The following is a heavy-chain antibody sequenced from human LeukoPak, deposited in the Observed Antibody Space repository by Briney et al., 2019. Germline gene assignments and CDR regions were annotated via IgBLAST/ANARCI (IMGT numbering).Heavy chain of an antibody. CDR1: GGSISSYY. V-gene: IGHV4-39*07. D-gene: IGHD1-26*01. Sequence: SETLSLTCTVSGGSISSYYGGWIRQPPGKGLELIGSIYYSGSTYYNPSLKSLVTISVDTSKNHFSLRLSSVTAADTAVYYCASGSYYFDYWGQGTLVTVSS. CDR2: IYYSGST. CDR3: ASGSYYFDY. J-gene: IGHJ4*02.